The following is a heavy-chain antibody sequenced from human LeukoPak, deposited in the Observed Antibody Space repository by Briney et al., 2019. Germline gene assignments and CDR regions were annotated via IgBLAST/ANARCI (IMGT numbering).Heavy chain of an antibody. V-gene: IGHV3-23*01. J-gene: IGHJ4*02. CDR2: ISGSGGST. CDR1: GFTFSSYA. D-gene: IGHD3-16*02. Sequence: GGSLRLSCAASGFTFSSYAMSWVRQAPGKGLEWVSAISGSGGSTYYADSVKGRFTISRDNSKNTLYLQMNTLRAEDTAVYYCAKDGYYDYVWGSYRPRPYYFDYWGQGTLVTVSS. CDR3: AKDGYYDYVWGSYRPRPYYFDY.